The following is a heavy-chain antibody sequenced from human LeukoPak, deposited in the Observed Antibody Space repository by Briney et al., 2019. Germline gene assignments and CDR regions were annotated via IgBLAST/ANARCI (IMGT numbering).Heavy chain of an antibody. CDR1: GFTFSSYG. J-gene: IGHJ4*02. Sequence: GGSLRLSCAASGFTFSSYGMHWVRQAPGKGLEWVAFIRYDESNKYYGDSVKGRFTISRDNSRNTLYLQVSSLSAEDTAVYYCAKDRNYNSPFDYWGQGTLVTVSS. D-gene: IGHD5-24*01. V-gene: IGHV3-30*02. CDR3: AKDRNYNSPFDY. CDR2: IRYDESNK.